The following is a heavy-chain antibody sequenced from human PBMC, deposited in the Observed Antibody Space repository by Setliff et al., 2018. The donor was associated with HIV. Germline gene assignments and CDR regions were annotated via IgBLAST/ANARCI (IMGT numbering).Heavy chain of an antibody. V-gene: IGHV1-2*04. CDR1: GYTFTSYY. D-gene: IGHD3-9*01. CDR3: ARGSILTGYAYDY. J-gene: IGHJ4*02. CDR2: INPNSGGT. Sequence: GASVKVSCKASGYTFTSYYMHWVRQAPGQGLEWMGWINPNSGGTNYAQKFQGWVTMTRDTSISTAYMELSRLRSDDTAVYYCARGSILTGYAYDYWGQGTLVTVSS.